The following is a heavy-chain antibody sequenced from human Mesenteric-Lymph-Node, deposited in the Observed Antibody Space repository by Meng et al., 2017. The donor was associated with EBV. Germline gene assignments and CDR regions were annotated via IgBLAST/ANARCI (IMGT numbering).Heavy chain of an antibody. D-gene: IGHD2-15*01. CDR3: AKITNSGGFNYFDY. CDR2: IYYNGNT. Sequence: QVQLQESGPGLVKPLQTLSLTCAVSGGSISSGGYYWSWIRQPPGKGLEWIGYIYYNGNTYYNPSLKSRLTISVDTSKNQFSLKLTSVTAADTAVYYCAKITNSGGFNYFDYWGQGTLVTVSS. J-gene: IGHJ4*02. V-gene: IGHV4-30-4*01. CDR1: GGSISSGGYY.